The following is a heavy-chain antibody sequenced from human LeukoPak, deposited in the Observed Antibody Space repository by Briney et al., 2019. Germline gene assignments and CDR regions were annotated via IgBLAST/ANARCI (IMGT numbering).Heavy chain of an antibody. J-gene: IGHJ6*02. CDR2: INPSGGST. CDR1: GGTFSSYA. CDR3: ARYIARPDLPNYYDSSENYYYYGMDV. Sequence: ASVKVSCKASGGTFSSYAISRVRQAPGQGLEWMGIINPSGGSTSYAQEFQGRVTMTRDTSTSTVYMELSSLRSEDTAVYYCARYIARPDLPNYYDSSENYYYYGMDVWGQGTTVTVSS. D-gene: IGHD3-22*01. V-gene: IGHV1-46*01.